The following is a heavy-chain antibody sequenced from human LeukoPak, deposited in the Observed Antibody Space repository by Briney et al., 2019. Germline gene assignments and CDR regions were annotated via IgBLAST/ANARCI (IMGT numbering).Heavy chain of an antibody. CDR1: GFTFSSYW. V-gene: IGHV3-74*01. D-gene: IGHD1-26*01. J-gene: IGHJ4*02. CDR3: ARNSGSYRKIDY. CDR2: INSDRSST. Sequence: PGGSLRLSCAASGFTFSSYWMHWVRQAPGKGLVWVSRINSDRSSTSYADSVKGRFTISRDNAKNTLYLQMNSLRAEDTAVYYCARNSGSYRKIDYWGQGTLVTVSS.